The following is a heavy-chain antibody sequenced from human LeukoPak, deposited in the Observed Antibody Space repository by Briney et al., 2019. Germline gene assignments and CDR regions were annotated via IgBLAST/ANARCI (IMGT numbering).Heavy chain of an antibody. CDR3: AKDVRYCSSTSCYPENLDY. D-gene: IGHD2-2*01. V-gene: IGHV3-23*01. Sequence: PGGSLRLSCAASGFTFSDYYMSWVRQAPGKGLEWVSAISGSGGSTYYADSVKGRFTISRDNSKNTLYLQMNSLRAEDTAVYYCAKDVRYCSSTSCYPENLDYWGQGTLVTVSS. CDR1: GFTFSDYY. CDR2: ISGSGGST. J-gene: IGHJ4*02.